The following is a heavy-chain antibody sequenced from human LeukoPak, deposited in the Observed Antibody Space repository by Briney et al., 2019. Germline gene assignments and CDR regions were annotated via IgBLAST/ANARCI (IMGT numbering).Heavy chain of an antibody. Sequence: GGSLRLSCTASGFTFGSWIIWVRQAPGKGLEWVAVISYDGSNKYYADSVKGRFTISRDNSKNTLYLQMNSLRAEDTAVYYCARDYYYDSSGHNGDAFDIWGQGTMVTVSS. D-gene: IGHD3-22*01. CDR1: GFTFGSWI. CDR3: ARDYYYDSSGHNGDAFDI. J-gene: IGHJ3*02. CDR2: ISYDGSNK. V-gene: IGHV3-30-3*01.